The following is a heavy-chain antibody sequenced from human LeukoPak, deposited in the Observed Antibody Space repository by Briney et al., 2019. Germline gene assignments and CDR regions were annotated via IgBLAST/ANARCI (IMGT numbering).Heavy chain of an antibody. D-gene: IGHD6-19*01. CDR2: ISSSSSTI. V-gene: IGHV3-48*01. CDR1: GFTFSSYS. J-gene: IGHJ6*03. Sequence: GGSLRLSCAASGFTFSSYSMNWVRQAPGKGLEWVSYISSSSSTIYYADSVKGRFTISRDNAKNSLYLQMNSLRAEDTAVYYCARSPVAGYFYYYMDVWGKGTTVTVSS. CDR3: ARSPVAGYFYYYMDV.